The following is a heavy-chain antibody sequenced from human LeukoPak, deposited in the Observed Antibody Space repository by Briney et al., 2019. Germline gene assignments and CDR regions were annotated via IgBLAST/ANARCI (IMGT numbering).Heavy chain of an antibody. CDR1: GFTFSSYW. Sequence: GGPLRLSCAASGFTFSSYWMHWVRQAPGKGLVWVSRINSDGSSTSYADSVKGRFTISRDNAKNTLYLQMNSLRAEDTAVYYCARDYWYYYDSSGYYGRASTEGWFDPWGQGTLVTVSS. CDR3: ARDYWYYYDSSGYYGRASTEGWFDP. D-gene: IGHD3-22*01. J-gene: IGHJ5*02. V-gene: IGHV3-74*01. CDR2: INSDGSST.